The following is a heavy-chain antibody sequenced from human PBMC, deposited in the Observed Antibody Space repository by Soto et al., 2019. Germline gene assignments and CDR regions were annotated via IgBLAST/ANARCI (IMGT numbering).Heavy chain of an antibody. CDR1: GYTLNYDY. Sequence: XSVKVSCKASGYTLNYDYIYWVRQAPGQGLEWMGWISPNSGGSNYAQKFQGWVTLTRDTSTSTVYMELSRLKSEDTAVYYCGRDVNGYPPGGMDVWGQGTTVTVSS. D-gene: IGHD5-18*01. CDR3: GRDVNGYPPGGMDV. CDR2: ISPNSGGS. V-gene: IGHV1-2*04. J-gene: IGHJ6*02.